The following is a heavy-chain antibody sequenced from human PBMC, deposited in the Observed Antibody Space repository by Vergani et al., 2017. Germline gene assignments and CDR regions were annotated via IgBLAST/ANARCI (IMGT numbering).Heavy chain of an antibody. CDR2: IKNDGGKS. D-gene: IGHD6-6*01. Sequence: DVQLVESGGGLVQPGGSLRLSCAASGFTFSSYSMNWVRQAPGKGLEWVSTIKNDGGKSHYADFVKGRFAISRDNSKNTLYLQMNNLRAEDTAVYYCARAEYSGYDYWGQGTLVTVSS. CDR3: ARAEYSGYDY. CDR1: GFTFSSYS. V-gene: IGHV3-23*04. J-gene: IGHJ4*02.